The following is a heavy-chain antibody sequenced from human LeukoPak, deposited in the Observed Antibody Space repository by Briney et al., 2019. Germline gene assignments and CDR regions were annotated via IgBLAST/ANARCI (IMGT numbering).Heavy chain of an antibody. D-gene: IGHD4-17*01. CDR3: ARAGYGDYVPWFDP. J-gene: IGHJ5*02. CDR2: IYHSGST. CDR1: GGSISSGGYS. Sequence: SQTLSLTCAVSGGSISSGGYSWSWIRQPPGKGLEWIGYIYHSGSTYYNPSLKSRVTISVDRSKNQFSLKLSSVTAADTAVYYCARAGYGDYVPWFDPWGQGTLVTVSS. V-gene: IGHV4-30-2*01.